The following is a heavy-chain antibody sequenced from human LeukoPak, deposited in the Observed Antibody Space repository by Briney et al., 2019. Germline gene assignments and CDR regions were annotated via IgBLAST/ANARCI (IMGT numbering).Heavy chain of an antibody. D-gene: IGHD3-10*01. CDR2: ISGSGGST. CDR3: AKDKTSMVRGTWFDP. Sequence: GGSLRLSCAASGFTFSSYAMSWVRQAPGKGLEWVSAISGSGGSTYYADSVKGRFTISRDNSKNTLYLQMNSLRAEDTAVYYCAKDKTSMVRGTWFDPWGQGTLVTVSS. V-gene: IGHV3-23*01. J-gene: IGHJ5*02. CDR1: GFTFSSYA.